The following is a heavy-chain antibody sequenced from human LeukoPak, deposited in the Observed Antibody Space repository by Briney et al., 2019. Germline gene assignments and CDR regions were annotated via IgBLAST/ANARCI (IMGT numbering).Heavy chain of an antibody. V-gene: IGHV1-69*13. Sequence: SVKVSCKASGDTFSRYAISWVRQAPGQGLKWMGGIIPIFGTANYAQKFQGRVTITADESTSTAYMELSSLRSEDTAVYYCARDSTVRYLGYWGQGTLVTVSS. CDR2: IIPIFGTA. J-gene: IGHJ4*02. D-gene: IGHD3-9*01. CDR3: ARDSTVRYLGY. CDR1: GDTFSRYA.